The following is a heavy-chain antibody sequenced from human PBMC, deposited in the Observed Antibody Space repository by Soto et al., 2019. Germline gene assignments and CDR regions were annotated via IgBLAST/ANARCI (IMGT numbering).Heavy chain of an antibody. CDR2: IIPIFGTA. CDR3: ARDSKDTAMVTLVYYYGMYV. J-gene: IGHJ6*02. CDR1: GGPFGSYA. V-gene: IGHV1-69*13. D-gene: IGHD5-18*01. Sequence: ASVKVSFKASGGPFGSYALRWVRQAPGQGLEWMGGIIPIFGTANYAQKFQGRVTITADESTSTAYMELSSLRSEDTAVYYCARDSKDTAMVTLVYYYGMYVWGHGTTVTVS.